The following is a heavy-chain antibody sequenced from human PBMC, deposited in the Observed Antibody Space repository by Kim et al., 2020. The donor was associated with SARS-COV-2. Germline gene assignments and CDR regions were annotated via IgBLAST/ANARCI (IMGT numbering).Heavy chain of an antibody. V-gene: IGHV7-4-1*02. D-gene: IGHD6-19*01. CDR3: ARAGVTEQWLMEGFDY. Sequence: ASVKVSCKASGYTFTNYAMNWVRQAPGQGLEWMGWINTRAAKPTYARGFTGRFVFSLDTSVSTAYLQISSLKAEDTAVYYCARAGVTEQWLMEGFDYWGQGTLVTVSS. CDR2: INTRAAKP. J-gene: IGHJ4*02. CDR1: GYTFTNYA.